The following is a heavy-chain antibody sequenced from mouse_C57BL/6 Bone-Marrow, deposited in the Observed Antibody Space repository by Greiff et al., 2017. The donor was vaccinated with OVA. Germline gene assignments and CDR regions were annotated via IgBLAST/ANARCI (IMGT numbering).Heavy chain of an antibody. D-gene: IGHD2-4*01. V-gene: IGHV5-17*01. CDR2: ISSGSSTI. CDR3: ARTYDYDVWYFDV. CDR1: GFTFSDYG. Sequence: EVQLVESGGGLVKPGGSLKLSCAASGFTFSDYGMHWVRQAPEKGLEWVAYISSGSSTIYYAATVKGRFTISRDNAKNTLFLQMTSLRSEDTAMYYCARTYDYDVWYFDVWGTGTTVTVSS. J-gene: IGHJ1*03.